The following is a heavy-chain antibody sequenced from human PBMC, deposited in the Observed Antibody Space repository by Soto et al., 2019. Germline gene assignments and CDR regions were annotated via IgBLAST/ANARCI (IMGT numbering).Heavy chain of an antibody. V-gene: IGHV3-11*01. CDR3: AIDTTRQYSNYDFGVGY. J-gene: IGHJ4*02. D-gene: IGHD4-4*01. CDR1: GFTFSDYY. CDR2: ISSSGSTI. Sequence: QVQLVESGGGLVKPGGSLRLSCAASGFTFSDYYMSWIRQAPGKGLEWVSYISSSGSTIYYADSVKGRFTISRDNAKNSLYLQMNSLRAEDTAVYYCAIDTTRQYSNYDFGVGYWGQGTLVTVSS.